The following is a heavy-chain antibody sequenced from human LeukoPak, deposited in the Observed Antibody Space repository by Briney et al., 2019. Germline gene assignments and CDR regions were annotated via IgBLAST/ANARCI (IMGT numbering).Heavy chain of an antibody. V-gene: IGHV1-69*13. CDR2: IIPIFGTA. D-gene: IGHD3-3*01. J-gene: IGHJ5*02. CDR3: ARDHPPSVLRNRNGFDP. Sequence: GASVKVSCKASAGTFSSYAISWVRQAPGQGLEWMGGIIPIFGTANYAQKFQGRVTITADEATSTAYMELSSLRSEDTAVYYCARDHPPSVLRNRNGFDPWGQGTLVTVSS. CDR1: AGTFSSYA.